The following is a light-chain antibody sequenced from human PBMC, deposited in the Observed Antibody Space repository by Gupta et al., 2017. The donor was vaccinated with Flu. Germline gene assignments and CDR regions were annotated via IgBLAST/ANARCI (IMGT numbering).Light chain of an antibody. CDR1: SSDIGSKT. Sequence: QSAVAQPPSASGAPGQRVPISCSGSSSDIGSKTVNWFQQFPGAAPKLLIHSNYQRPSGVPYRFSAAKSGTAASLAISGLQSEDEADYYCAVWDDTLGAWMFGGGTRLTV. CDR2: SNY. J-gene: IGLJ3*02. CDR3: AVWDDTLGAWM. V-gene: IGLV1-44*01.